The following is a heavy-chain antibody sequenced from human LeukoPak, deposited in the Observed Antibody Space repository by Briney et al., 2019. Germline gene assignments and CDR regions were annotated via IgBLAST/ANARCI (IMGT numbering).Heavy chain of an antibody. V-gene: IGHV3-48*04. J-gene: IGHJ4*02. CDR1: GFTFSSYS. CDR3: AKGKGGHCSSTSCYSDY. Sequence: AGGSLRLSCAASGFTFSSYSMNWVRQAPGKGLEWVSYISSSSSTIYYADSVKGRFTISRDNAKNSLYRQMNSLRAEDTAVYYCAKGKGGHCSSTSCYSDYWGQGTLVTVSS. D-gene: IGHD2-2*02. CDR2: ISSSSSTI.